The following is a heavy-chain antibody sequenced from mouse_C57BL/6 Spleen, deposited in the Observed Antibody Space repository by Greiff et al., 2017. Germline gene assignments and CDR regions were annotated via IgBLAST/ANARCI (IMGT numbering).Heavy chain of an antibody. CDR2: INPGSGGT. Sequence: QVQLQQSGAELVRPGTSVKVSCKASGYAFTNYLIEWVKQRPGQGLEWIGVINPGSGGTNYNEKFKGKATLTADTSSSTAYMQLSSLTSEDAAVYFCAREGFRYFDVWGTGTTVTVSS. CDR1: GYAFTNYL. V-gene: IGHV1-54*01. J-gene: IGHJ1*03. CDR3: AREGFRYFDV.